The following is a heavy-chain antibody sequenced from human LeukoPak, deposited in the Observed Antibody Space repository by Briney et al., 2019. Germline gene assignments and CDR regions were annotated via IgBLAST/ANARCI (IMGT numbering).Heavy chain of an antibody. V-gene: IGHV3-7*01. CDR2: IKQDGSEK. Sequence: GGSLRLSCAASGFTFSSYWMSWARQAPGKGLEWVANIKQDGSEKYYVDSVKGRFTISRDNAKNSLYLQMNSLRAEDTAVYYCVSSSWTYYYYYYMDVWGKGTTVTVSS. CDR3: VSSSWTYYYYYYMDV. J-gene: IGHJ6*03. CDR1: GFTFSSYW. D-gene: IGHD6-13*01.